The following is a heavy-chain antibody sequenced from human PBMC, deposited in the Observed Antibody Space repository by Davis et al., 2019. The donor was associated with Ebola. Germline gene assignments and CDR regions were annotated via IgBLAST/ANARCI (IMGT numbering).Heavy chain of an antibody. CDR1: GGSISSYY. D-gene: IGHD2-2*01. CDR2: IYYSGST. J-gene: IGHJ6*02. Sequence: GSLRLSCTVSGGSISSYYWSWIRQPPGKGLEWIGYIYYSGSTNYNPPLKSRVTISVDTSKNQFSLKLSSVTAADTAVYYCARQLPYYSYGMDVWGQGTTVTVSS. V-gene: IGHV4-59*01. CDR3: ARQLPYYSYGMDV.